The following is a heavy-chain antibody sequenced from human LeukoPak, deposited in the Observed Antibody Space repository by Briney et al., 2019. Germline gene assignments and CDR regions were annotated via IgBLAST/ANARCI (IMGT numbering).Heavy chain of an antibody. CDR2: ISGSGGST. V-gene: IGHV3-23*01. Sequence: GGSLRLSCAASGFTFDDYGMSWVRQAPGKGLEWVSGISGSGGSTSYADSVKGRFTISRDNSKNTLYLQMNSLRAEDTATYFCARDLHWLAFDFWGQGTLVTVSS. J-gene: IGHJ4*02. CDR3: ARDLHWLAFDF. CDR1: GFTFDDYG. D-gene: IGHD6-19*01.